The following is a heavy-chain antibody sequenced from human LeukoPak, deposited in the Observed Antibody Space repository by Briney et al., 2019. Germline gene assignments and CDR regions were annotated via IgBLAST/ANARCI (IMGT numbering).Heavy chain of an antibody. J-gene: IGHJ3*02. Sequence: SETLSLTCTVSGGSISSYYWSWIRQPPGKGLEWIGYIYYSGSTNYNPSLQSRVTISVDTSKNQFSLKLSSVTAADTAVYYCARELRYFDWSEDAFDIWGQGTMVTVSS. V-gene: IGHV4-59*01. CDR3: ARELRYFDWSEDAFDI. CDR2: IYYSGST. D-gene: IGHD3-9*01. CDR1: GGSISSYY.